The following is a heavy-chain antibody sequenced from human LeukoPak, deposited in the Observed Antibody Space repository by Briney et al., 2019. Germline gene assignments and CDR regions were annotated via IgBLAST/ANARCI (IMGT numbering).Heavy chain of an antibody. Sequence: PGGSLRLSCAASGFTFSSYGMHWVRQAPGKGLEWMGWINPNSGGTNYAQKFQGRVTMTRDTSISTAYMELSRLRSDDTAVYYCARDGSGSYLLNWFDPWGQGTLVTVSS. CDR2: INPNSGGT. CDR1: GFTFSSYG. J-gene: IGHJ5*02. V-gene: IGHV1-2*02. D-gene: IGHD1-26*01. CDR3: ARDGSGSYLLNWFDP.